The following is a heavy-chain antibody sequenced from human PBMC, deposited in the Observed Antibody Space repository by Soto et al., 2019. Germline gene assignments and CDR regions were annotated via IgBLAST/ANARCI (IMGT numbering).Heavy chain of an antibody. V-gene: IGHV3-30*18. D-gene: IGHD6-19*01. CDR1: GFTFSSYG. CDR2: ISYDGSNK. CDR3: AKGGSGWYPSAFDI. Sequence: GGSLRLSCAASGFTFSSYGMHWVRQAPGKGLEWVAVISYDGSNKYYADSVKGRFTISRDNSKNTLYLQMNSLRAEDTAVYYCAKGGSGWYPSAFDIWGQGTMVTVSS. J-gene: IGHJ3*02.